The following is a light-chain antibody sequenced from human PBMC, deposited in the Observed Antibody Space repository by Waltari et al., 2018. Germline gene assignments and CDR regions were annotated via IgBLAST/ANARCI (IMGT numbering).Light chain of an antibody. Sequence: QSALTQPASVSGSPGQSITISCSGTDSDVGAYDFVSWYQQHPGKAPHLLMYEVSNRPSGISLRFSASNSGNPASLTISGLQAEDEADYYCSSYPTSRAPGVFGTGTRLTVL. J-gene: IGLJ1*01. CDR1: DSDVGAYDF. CDR3: SSYPTSRAPGV. V-gene: IGLV2-14*01. CDR2: EVS.